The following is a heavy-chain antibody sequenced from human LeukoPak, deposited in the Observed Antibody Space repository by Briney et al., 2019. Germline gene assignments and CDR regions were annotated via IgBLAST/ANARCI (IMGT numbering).Heavy chain of an antibody. Sequence: ASVKVSCKASGGSFSNYAISWVRQAPGQGLVWMGGIVPILSTTNYARKFQGRVTMTAGESTSTAYMELSSLRSDDTAVYYCARGPPPYTEGDLFYYYGLDVWGQGTTVTVSS. CDR3: ARGPPPYTEGDLFYYYGLDV. CDR1: GGSFSNYA. D-gene: IGHD3-16*01. CDR2: IVPILSTT. V-gene: IGHV1-69*13. J-gene: IGHJ6*02.